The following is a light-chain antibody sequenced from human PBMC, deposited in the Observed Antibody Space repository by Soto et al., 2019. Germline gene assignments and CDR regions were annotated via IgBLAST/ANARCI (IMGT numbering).Light chain of an antibody. V-gene: IGLV2-14*01. CDR1: SSDVGGYNY. CDR2: DVT. J-gene: IGLJ2*01. CDR3: GSFTSTTTVV. Sequence: QSALTQPASVSGSPGQSIAISCTGTSSDVGGYNYVSWYQQHPGKAPKLIIYDVTNRPSGVSNRFSGSKSGNTASLTISRLQAEDEGNYYCGSFTSTTTVVFGGGTKVTVL.